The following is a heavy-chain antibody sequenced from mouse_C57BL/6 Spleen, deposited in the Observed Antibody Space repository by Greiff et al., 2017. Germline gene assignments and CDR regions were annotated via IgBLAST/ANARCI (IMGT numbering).Heavy chain of an antibody. CDR1: GYTFTSYW. CDR3: AREGLGGTTGYFDV. V-gene: IGHV1-50*01. CDR2: IDPSDSYT. J-gene: IGHJ1*03. Sequence: QVQLKQPGAELVKPGASVKLSCKASGYTFTSYWMQWVKQRPGQGLEWIGEIDPSDSYTNYNQKFKGKATLTVDTSSSTAYMQLSSLTSEDSAVYYCAREGLGGTTGYFDVWGTGTTVTVSS. D-gene: IGHD1-1*02.